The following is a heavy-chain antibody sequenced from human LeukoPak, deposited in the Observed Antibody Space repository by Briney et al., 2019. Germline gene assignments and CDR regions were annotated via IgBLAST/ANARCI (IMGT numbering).Heavy chain of an antibody. CDR3: TTAHYYDSTFDY. J-gene: IGHJ4*02. D-gene: IGHD3-22*01. Sequence: GGSLRLSCAASGFTFSNAWMSWVRQAPGKGLEWVGRIKSKTDGGTTDYAAPVKGRSTISRDDSKNTLYLQMNSLKTEDTAVYYCTTAHYYDSTFDYWGQGTLVTVSS. CDR1: GFTFSNAW. V-gene: IGHV3-15*01. CDR2: IKSKTDGGTT.